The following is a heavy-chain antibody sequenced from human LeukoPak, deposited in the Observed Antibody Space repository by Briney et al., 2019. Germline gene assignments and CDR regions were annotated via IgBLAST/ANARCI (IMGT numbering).Heavy chain of an antibody. CDR2: IYSGGST. V-gene: IGHV3-53*01. Sequence: GGSLRLSCAASGFTVSSNYMSWVRQAPGKGLEWVSVIYSGGSTYYADSVKGRFTISRDNSKNTLYLQMNSLRAEDTAVYYCARDGADYGGNPDEYWGQGTLVTVSS. D-gene: IGHD4-23*01. J-gene: IGHJ4*02. CDR3: ARDGADYGGNPDEY. CDR1: GFTVSSNY.